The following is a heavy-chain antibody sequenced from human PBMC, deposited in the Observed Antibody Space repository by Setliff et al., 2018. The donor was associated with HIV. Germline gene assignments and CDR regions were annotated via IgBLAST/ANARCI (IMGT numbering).Heavy chain of an antibody. V-gene: IGHV4-39*07. CDR1: GGSISSGSYY. CDR2: FYYSGST. D-gene: IGHD4-17*01. Sequence: SETLSLTCTVSGGSISSGSYYWSWIRQPPGKGLEWIGSFYYSGSTYYNPSLKSRVSMGLDNAKHQFSLRLTSVTAADTAIYYCTRDWRAYGLMGSWGQGMLVTVSS. J-gene: IGHJ5*02. CDR3: TRDWRAYGLMGS.